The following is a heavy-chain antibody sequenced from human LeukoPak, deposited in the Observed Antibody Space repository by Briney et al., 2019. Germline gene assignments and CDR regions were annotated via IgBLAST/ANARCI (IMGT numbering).Heavy chain of an antibody. Sequence: SETLSLTCTVSGDSISSDIYSWGWIRQPPGKGLEWIGTIYYGGSTYYNPSLKSRVTTSVDTSKNQFSPRLSSVTAADTAVYYCARLYSGSYYERDYWGQGTLVTVSS. V-gene: IGHV4-39*01. CDR2: IYYGGST. CDR3: ARLYSGSYYERDY. J-gene: IGHJ4*02. D-gene: IGHD1-26*01. CDR1: GDSISSDIYS.